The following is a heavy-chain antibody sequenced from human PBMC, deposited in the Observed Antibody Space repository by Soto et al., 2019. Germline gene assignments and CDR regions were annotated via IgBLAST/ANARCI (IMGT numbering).Heavy chain of an antibody. Sequence: GPTLVNPTQTLTLTCTFSGFSLSTSGMCVSWIRQPPGKALECLARIDWDDDKYYSTSLKTRLTISKDTSKNQVVLTMTNMDSVDTATYYCARTSRLRDAFDIWGQGTMVTVSS. J-gene: IGHJ3*02. CDR2: IDWDDDK. V-gene: IGHV2-70*11. CDR1: GFSLSTSGMC. D-gene: IGHD2-21*02. CDR3: ARTSRLRDAFDI.